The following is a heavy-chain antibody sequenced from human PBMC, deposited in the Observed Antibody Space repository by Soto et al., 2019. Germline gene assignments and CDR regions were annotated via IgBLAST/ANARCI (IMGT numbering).Heavy chain of an antibody. CDR1: GDSVSRTSVD. CDR3: VRGQFSAFDC. Sequence: SQTLSLTCAIYGDSVSRTSVDWNWIRQSPSRGLEWLGRTYYRSKWNSDYAVSVRGRITINPDTSKSQFSLQLNSVTPEDTAVYHCVRGQFSAFDCWGQGTLVTVSS. J-gene: IGHJ4*02. CDR2: TYYRSKWNS. V-gene: IGHV6-1*01.